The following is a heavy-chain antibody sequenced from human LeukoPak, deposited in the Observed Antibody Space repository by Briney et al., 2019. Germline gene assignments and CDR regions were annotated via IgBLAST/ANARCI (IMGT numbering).Heavy chain of an antibody. Sequence: PSETLSLTCTVSGGSISSYYWSWIRQPAGKGLEWIGRIYTSGSTNYNPSLKSRVTMSVDTSKNQFSLKLSSVTAADTAVYYCARDGSSGWYRWVGWFDPWGQGTLVTVSS. V-gene: IGHV4-4*07. CDR2: IYTSGST. CDR1: GGSISSYY. J-gene: IGHJ5*02. CDR3: ARDGSSGWYRWVGWFDP. D-gene: IGHD6-19*01.